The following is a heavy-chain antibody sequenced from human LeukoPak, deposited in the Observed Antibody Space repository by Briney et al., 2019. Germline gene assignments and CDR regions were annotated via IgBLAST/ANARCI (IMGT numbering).Heavy chain of an antibody. CDR2: TYYRSKWFS. CDR3: ARGSGSYYAFDI. D-gene: IGHD1-26*01. J-gene: IGHJ3*02. V-gene: IGHV6-1*01. CDR1: GDSVSSNSAT. Sequence: SQTLSLTCALSGDSVSSNSATWNWIRQSPSRGLEWLGRTYYRSKWFSDYAVSVKSRTTSNPDTSKNQLSLQLNSVTPEDTAVYYCARGSGSYYAFDIWGQGTMVTVSS.